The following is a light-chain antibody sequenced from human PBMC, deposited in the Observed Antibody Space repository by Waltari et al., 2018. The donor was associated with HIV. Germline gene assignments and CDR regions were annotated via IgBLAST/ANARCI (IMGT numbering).Light chain of an antibody. CDR2: DTN. Sequence: VCVDAGQKVTISSSGATFNIGHQYVSWFQQLPGTAPKLLLHDTNKRPSGISDRFSGSKSGTSATLGITGLQTGDEADYYCGTWDSSLNSWEFGGGTKLTVL. CDR1: TFNIGHQY. V-gene: IGLV1-51*01. CDR3: GTWDSSLNSWE. J-gene: IGLJ3*02.